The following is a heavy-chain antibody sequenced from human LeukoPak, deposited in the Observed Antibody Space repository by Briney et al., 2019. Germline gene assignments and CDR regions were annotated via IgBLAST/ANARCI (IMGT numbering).Heavy chain of an antibody. CDR2: ISSSGSYT. D-gene: IGHD2-2*01. J-gene: IGHJ4*02. CDR3: ARGLVAYY. Sequence: GGSLRLSCAASGFTFSSYSMIWVRQAPGKGLEWVSSISSSGSYTYYADSMKGRFTISRDNAKNSLYLQMNSLRAEDTAVYYCARGLVAYYWGQGTLVTVSS. V-gene: IGHV3-21*01. CDR1: GFTFSSYS.